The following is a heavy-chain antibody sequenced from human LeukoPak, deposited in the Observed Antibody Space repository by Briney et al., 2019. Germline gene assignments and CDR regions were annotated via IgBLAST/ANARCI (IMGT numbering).Heavy chain of an antibody. V-gene: IGHV3-23*01. CDR2: ISGSGGST. Sequence: PGGSLRPSCAASGFTFSSYAMSWVRQAPGKGLEWVSAISGSGGSTYYADSVKGRFTISRDNSKNTLYLQMNSLRAEDTAVYYCAKGAYCGGDCPRGYYFDYWGQGTLVTVSS. CDR3: AKGAYCGGDCPRGYYFDY. D-gene: IGHD2-21*02. CDR1: GFTFSSYA. J-gene: IGHJ4*02.